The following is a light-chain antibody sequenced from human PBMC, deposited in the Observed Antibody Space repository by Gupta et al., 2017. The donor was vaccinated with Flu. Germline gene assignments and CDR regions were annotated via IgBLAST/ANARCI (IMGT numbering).Light chain of an antibody. CDR3: QVWDSSTGV. J-gene: IGLJ2*01. CDR1: KLGDKF. Sequence: SPGQTAVITCSGDKLGDKFACWYQQKPGQSPTLDSYQDTKRPAGIPERVSGSNSGNTATLTISGTQAMDESDYYCQVWDSSTGVFGGGTKVTVL. V-gene: IGLV3-1*01. CDR2: QDT.